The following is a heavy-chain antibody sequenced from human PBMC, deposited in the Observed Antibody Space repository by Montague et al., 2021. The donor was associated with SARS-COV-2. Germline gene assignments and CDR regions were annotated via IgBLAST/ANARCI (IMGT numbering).Heavy chain of an antibody. Sequence: SETLSLTCSVSGGSMINNYWSWIRQPPGKGLEWMGYIYYTGSTDXNPSLESRATLSIDTSKNEFSLKLTSVTAADTAVYYCARGGGRLQYSYYYGMDVWGQGTTVPVPS. CDR2: IYYTGST. V-gene: IGHV4-59*01. CDR1: GGSMINNY. CDR3: ARGGGRLQYSYYYGMDV. D-gene: IGHD5-12*01. J-gene: IGHJ6*02.